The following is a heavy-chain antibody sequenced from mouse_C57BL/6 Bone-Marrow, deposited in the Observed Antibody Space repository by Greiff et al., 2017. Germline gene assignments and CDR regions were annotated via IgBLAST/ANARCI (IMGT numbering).Heavy chain of an antibody. Sequence: VQLQQSGAELVRPGTSVKVSCKASGYAFTNYLIEWVKQRPGQGLEWIGVINPGSGGTNYNEKFKGKATLTADKSSSTAYMQLSSLTSEDSAVYFCARSGYFDFDVWGTGTTVTVSS. V-gene: IGHV1-54*01. CDR3: ARSGYFDFDV. J-gene: IGHJ1*03. D-gene: IGHD3-1*01. CDR2: INPGSGGT. CDR1: GYAFTNYL.